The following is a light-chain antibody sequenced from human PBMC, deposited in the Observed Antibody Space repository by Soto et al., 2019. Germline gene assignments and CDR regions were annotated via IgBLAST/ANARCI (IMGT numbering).Light chain of an antibody. V-gene: IGLV2-8*01. J-gene: IGLJ2*01. CDR2: EVT. Sequence: QSALTQPPSASGSLGQSVTISCTGTSSDVGGYHYVSWHQQHPGKAPKVMIYEVTKRPPGVPDRFSGSKSGNTASLTVSGLLAEDEADYYCSSFAGGGNPVLLGGGTKLTVL. CDR3: SSFAGGGNPVL. CDR1: SSDVGGYHY.